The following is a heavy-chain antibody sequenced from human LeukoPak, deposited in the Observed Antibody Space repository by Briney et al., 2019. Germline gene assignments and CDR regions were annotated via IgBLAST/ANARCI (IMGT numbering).Heavy chain of an antibody. CDR3: AKDPTDFDSSGQTYFDY. V-gene: IGHV3-23*01. CDR1: GFTFSSYW. CDR2: ISGSGGIT. Sequence: PGGSLRLSCAASGFTFSSYWMHWVRQAPGKGLEWVSGISGSGGITHYADSVRGRFTISRDNSKNTLYLQMNSLRAEDPAVYYCAKDPTDFDSSGQTYFDYWGQGSLVTVSS. J-gene: IGHJ4*02. D-gene: IGHD3-22*01.